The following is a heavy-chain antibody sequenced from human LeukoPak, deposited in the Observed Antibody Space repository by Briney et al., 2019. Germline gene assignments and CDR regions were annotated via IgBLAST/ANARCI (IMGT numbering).Heavy chain of an antibody. CDR3: ARNVGWFRFDY. CDR1: GFTFSTYW. V-gene: IGHV3-7*03. CDR2: IKEDGSEK. J-gene: IGHJ4*02. D-gene: IGHD2-15*01. Sequence: GGSLRLSCAASGFTFSTYWMDWVRQAPGKGLEWVANIKEDGSEKYYEDSVKGRFTISRDNARNSLYLQMNSLRAEDTAVYYCARNVGWFRFDYWGQGTLVTVSS.